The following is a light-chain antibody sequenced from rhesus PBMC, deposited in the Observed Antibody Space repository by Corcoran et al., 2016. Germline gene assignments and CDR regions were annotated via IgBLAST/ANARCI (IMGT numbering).Light chain of an antibody. Sequence: DIQMTQSPSSLSASVGDRVTITCRASQDISNWLAWYQHKPGKAPRLLIYLASNLETGVPSRVSGSGSWTDFTLTITSLQPEVFATYYCQQHDESPYRFGRGTKVDNK. J-gene: IGKJ2*01. CDR1: QDISNW. CDR3: QQHDESPYR. CDR2: LAS. V-gene: IGKV1-69*01.